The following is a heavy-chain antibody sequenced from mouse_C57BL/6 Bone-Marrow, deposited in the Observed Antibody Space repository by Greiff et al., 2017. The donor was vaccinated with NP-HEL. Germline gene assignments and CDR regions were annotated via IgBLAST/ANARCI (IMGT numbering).Heavy chain of an antibody. J-gene: IGHJ2*01. Sequence: QVQLKESGPGLVKPSQSLFLTCSITGFPITSGHYWIWIRQSPGKPLEWMGYITHSGETFYNPSLQSPISITRETSKNQFFLQLNSVTTEDTAMYYCAGDSSGYGDFDYWGQGTTLTVSS. CDR3: AGDSSGYGDFDY. CDR2: ITHSGET. CDR1: GFPITSGHY. V-gene: IGHV12-3*01. D-gene: IGHD3-2*02.